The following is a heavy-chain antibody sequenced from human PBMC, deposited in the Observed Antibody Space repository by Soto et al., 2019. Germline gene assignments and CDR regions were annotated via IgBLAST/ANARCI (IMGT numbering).Heavy chain of an antibody. Sequence: QLQLQESGPGLVKPSEALSLTCSVSGGSIRSSSYYWGWIRQPPGKVLEWIGSIYYSGSTYYNPSLKSRVTISIDKSKNQFSLKLSSLTAADTAVYYCARLEGLATISYYFDFWGQGTLVTVSS. V-gene: IGHV4-39*01. CDR1: GGSIRSSSYY. CDR3: ARLEGLATISYYFDF. J-gene: IGHJ4*02. CDR2: IYYSGST. D-gene: IGHD3-9*01.